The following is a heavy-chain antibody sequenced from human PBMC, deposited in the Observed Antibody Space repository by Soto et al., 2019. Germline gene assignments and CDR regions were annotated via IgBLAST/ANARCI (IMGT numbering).Heavy chain of an antibody. Sequence: SETMSLTCAVYGGSFSGYYWSWIRQPPGKGLEWIGEINHSGSTNYNPSLKSRVTISVDTSKNQFSLKLSSVTAADTAVYYCARVFGSGYSYGYHYYYYMDVWGKGTTVTVSS. CDR2: INHSGST. V-gene: IGHV4-34*01. CDR3: ARVFGSGYSYGYHYYYYMDV. CDR1: GGSFSGYY. J-gene: IGHJ6*03. D-gene: IGHD5-18*01.